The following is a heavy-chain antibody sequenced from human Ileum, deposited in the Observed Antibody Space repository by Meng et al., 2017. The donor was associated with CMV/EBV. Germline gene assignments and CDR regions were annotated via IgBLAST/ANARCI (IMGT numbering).Heavy chain of an antibody. J-gene: IGHJ4*02. CDR3: TRAYYYDSSGYYDY. CDR1: GDSGSSNSVT. D-gene: IGHD3-22*01. CDR2: TYYRSKWYN. Sequence: QVLLQQSGPGLVKPSQTLSLTCAISGDSGSSNSVTWNWIRQSPSRGLEWLGRTYYRSKWYNDYAVSVKSRITINPDTSKNQFSLQLNSMTPEDTAVYYCTRAYYYDSSGYYDYWGQGTLVTVSS. V-gene: IGHV6-1*01.